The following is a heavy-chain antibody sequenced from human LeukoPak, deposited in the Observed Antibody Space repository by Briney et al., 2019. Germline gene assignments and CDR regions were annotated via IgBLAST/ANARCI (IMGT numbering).Heavy chain of an antibody. CDR3: ARDMGGDYDYYYYYMDV. CDR1: GFTFDDYG. V-gene: IGHV3-20*04. J-gene: IGHJ6*03. CDR2: INWNGGST. D-gene: IGHD4-17*01. Sequence: PGGSLGLSCAASGFTFDDYGMSWVRQAPGKGLEWVSGINWNGGSTGYADSVKGRFTISRDNAKNSLYLQMNSLRAEDTALYYCARDMGGDYDYYYYYMDVWGKGTTVTVSS.